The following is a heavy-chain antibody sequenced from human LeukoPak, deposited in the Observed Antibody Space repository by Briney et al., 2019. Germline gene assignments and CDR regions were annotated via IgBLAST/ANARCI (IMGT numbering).Heavy chain of an antibody. CDR1: GFTFSSYW. CDR3: ARGQGHGFDI. J-gene: IGHJ3*02. CDR2: INNDGSST. V-gene: IGHV3-74*01. Sequence: GGSLRLSCAASGFTFSSYWMHWVRQAPGKGLVWVSGINNDGSSTKYADSVKGRFTISRGNAKNTLYVQVNSLRVDDTAVYYCARGQGHGFDIWGQGTMVTVSS.